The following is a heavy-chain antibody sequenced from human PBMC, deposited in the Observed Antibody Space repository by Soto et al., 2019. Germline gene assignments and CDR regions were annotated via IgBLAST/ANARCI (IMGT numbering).Heavy chain of an antibody. CDR3: ARERTNGAVAGNWFDP. D-gene: IGHD6-19*01. CDR2: IYYSGST. V-gene: IGHV4-59*01. Sequence: PSETLSLTCTVSGGSISSYYWSWIRQPPGKGLEWTGYIYYSGSTNYNPSLKSRVTISVDTSKNQFSLKLSSVTAADTAVYYCARERTNGAVAGNWFDPWGQGTLVTVSS. CDR1: GGSISSYY. J-gene: IGHJ5*02.